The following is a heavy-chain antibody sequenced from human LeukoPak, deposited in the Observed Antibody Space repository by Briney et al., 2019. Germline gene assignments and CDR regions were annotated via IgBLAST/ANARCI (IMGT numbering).Heavy chain of an antibody. J-gene: IGHJ4*02. Sequence: GGSLRLSCAASGFTFSNAWMSWVRQAPGKGLVWVSRTNSDASSTTYADSVKGRFTISRDNAKNTLYLQMNSLRAEDTAVYYCTRGKQDFDNWGQGTPVTVSS. CDR3: TRGKQDFDN. D-gene: IGHD6-13*01. CDR1: GFTFSNAW. V-gene: IGHV3-74*01. CDR2: TNSDASST.